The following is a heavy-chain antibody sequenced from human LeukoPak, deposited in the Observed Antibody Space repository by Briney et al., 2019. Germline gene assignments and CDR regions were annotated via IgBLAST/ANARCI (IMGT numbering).Heavy chain of an antibody. V-gene: IGHV3-23*01. J-gene: IGHJ4*02. Sequence: GGSLRLSCAASGFTFSSYAMSWVRQAPGKGLEWVSAISGSSGSTYYADSVKGRFTISRDNSKNTLYLQMNSLRAEDTAVYYCAKVNYYGSGSYDYFDYWGQGTLVTVSS. CDR2: ISGSSGST. CDR1: GFTFSSYA. CDR3: AKVNYYGSGSYDYFDY. D-gene: IGHD3-10*01.